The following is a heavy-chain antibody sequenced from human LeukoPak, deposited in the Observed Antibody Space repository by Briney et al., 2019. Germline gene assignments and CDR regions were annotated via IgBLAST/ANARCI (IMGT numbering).Heavy chain of an antibody. CDR3: ARGRSPNWFDP. J-gene: IGHJ5*02. Sequence: GASVKVSCKASGYTFTGYYMHWVRQAPGQGLEWMGWINPNSGGTNYAQKSQGRVTMTRDTSTSTVYMELSSLRSEDTAVYYCARGRSPNWFDPWGQGTLVTVSS. CDR2: INPNSGGT. CDR1: GYTFTGYY. V-gene: IGHV1-2*02.